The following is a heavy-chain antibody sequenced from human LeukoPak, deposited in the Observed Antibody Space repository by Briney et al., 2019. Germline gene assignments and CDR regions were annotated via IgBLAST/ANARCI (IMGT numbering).Heavy chain of an antibody. V-gene: IGHV4-59*08. CDR2: IYHGGTT. CDR3: ARPGGSLDYFDS. CDR1: TGSISTSY. Sequence: SDPLSLICSVSTGSISTSYWSWTRQSPGKGLEWIGYIYHGGTTSYNPSLKRRVTISVDSPKNQFFLTLTSLAAADTALYYCARPGGSLDYFDSWGPGSLVIVSS. J-gene: IGHJ4*02. D-gene: IGHD2-8*02.